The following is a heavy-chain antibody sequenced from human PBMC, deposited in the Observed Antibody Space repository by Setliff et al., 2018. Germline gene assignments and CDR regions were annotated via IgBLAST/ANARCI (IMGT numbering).Heavy chain of an antibody. Sequence: PGGSLRLSCVASGFTFTNYAIHWVRQAPGKGLEWVAVVSYDGSDKYYADSVKGRFTISRDNSNSTLSLQMSSLRGEDTAVYYCARDLHRSSGSYFGRAPDYWGPGTLVTVSS. CDR1: GFTFTNYA. V-gene: IGHV3-30*04. CDR3: ARDLHRSSGSYFGRAPDY. CDR2: VSYDGSDK. J-gene: IGHJ4*02. D-gene: IGHD3-10*01.